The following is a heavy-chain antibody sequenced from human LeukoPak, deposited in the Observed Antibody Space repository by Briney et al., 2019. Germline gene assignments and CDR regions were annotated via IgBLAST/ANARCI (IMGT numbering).Heavy chain of an antibody. J-gene: IGHJ4*02. V-gene: IGHV4-34*01. CDR2: INHSGST. CDR1: GGSFRGYY. CDR3: ARVPESVGINYFDS. Sequence: SETLSLTCAVYGGSFRGYYWSWVRRPPGKGLEWIGEINHSGSTNHNPSLKSRVIASVDTSKNQFSLKLSSVTAADTAVYFCARVPESVGINYFDSWGQGTLVTVSS. D-gene: IGHD1-26*01.